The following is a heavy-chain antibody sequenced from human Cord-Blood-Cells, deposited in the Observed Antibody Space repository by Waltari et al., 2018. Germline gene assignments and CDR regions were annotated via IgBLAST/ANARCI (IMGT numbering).Heavy chain of an antibody. D-gene: IGHD2-15*01. CDR3: ARAAESVCSGGSCSARYFDY. CDR2: ISSSSSYI. J-gene: IGHJ4*02. V-gene: IGHV3-21*01. CDR1: GFTFSSYS. Sequence: EVQLVESGGGMVKPGGSLRLSCAASGFTFSSYSMNWVCQAPGQGLEWVSSISSSSSYIYYADSVKGRFTISRDNAKNSLYLQMNSLRAEDTAVYYCARAAESVCSGGSCSARYFDYWGQGTLVTVSS.